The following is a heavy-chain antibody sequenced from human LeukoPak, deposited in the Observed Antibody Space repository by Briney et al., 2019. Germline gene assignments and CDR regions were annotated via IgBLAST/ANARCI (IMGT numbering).Heavy chain of an antibody. CDR2: ISGSGGST. V-gene: IGHV3-23*01. J-gene: IGHJ4*02. CDR3: AKDPRWGAARPSGY. CDR1: GFTFSSYA. Sequence: PGGSLTLSCAASGFTFSSYAMSWVRQAPGKGLEWVSAISGSGGSTYYADSVKGRFTISRDNSKNTLYLQMNSLRAEDTAVYYCAKDPRWGAARPSGYWGQGTLVTISS. D-gene: IGHD6-6*01.